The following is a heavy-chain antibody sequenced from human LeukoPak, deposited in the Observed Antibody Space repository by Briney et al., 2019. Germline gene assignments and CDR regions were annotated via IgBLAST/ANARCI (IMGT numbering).Heavy chain of an antibody. CDR3: AKDAPIYYSLFDF. Sequence: GGSLRLSCAASGFTFSSYAMSWVRQAPGKGLEWVSAISGSGDSTHYADSVRGRFTISRDNSKNTLSLQMNSLRAQDTAVYYCAKDAPIYYSLFDFWGEGTLVTVSS. V-gene: IGHV3-23*01. J-gene: IGHJ4*02. CDR2: ISGSGDST. D-gene: IGHD2/OR15-2a*01. CDR1: GFTFSSYA.